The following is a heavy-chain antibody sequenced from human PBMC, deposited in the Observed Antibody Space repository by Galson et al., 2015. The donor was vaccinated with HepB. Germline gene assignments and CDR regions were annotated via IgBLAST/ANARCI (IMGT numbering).Heavy chain of an antibody. Sequence: SVKVSCKASGGTFSSYAISWVRQAPGQGLEWMGGIIPIFGTANYAQKFQGRVTITADKSTSTAYMELSSLRSEDTAVYYCARDLVWRSSWDSNYYYGMDVWGQGTTVTVSS. CDR2: IIPIFGTA. D-gene: IGHD6-13*01. V-gene: IGHV1-69*06. CDR3: ARDLVWRSSWDSNYYYGMDV. J-gene: IGHJ6*02. CDR1: GGTFSSYA.